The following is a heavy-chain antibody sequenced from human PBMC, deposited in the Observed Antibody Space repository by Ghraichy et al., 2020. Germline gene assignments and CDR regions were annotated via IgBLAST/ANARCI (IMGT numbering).Heavy chain of an antibody. D-gene: IGHD2-2*01. CDR3: ARGLLGDCSSFSCYGFDY. CDR1: GGSISNSSYY. J-gene: IGHJ4*02. V-gene: IGHV4-39*01. CDR2: IYYSGSA. Sequence: SETLSLTCTVSGGSISNSSYYWGWIRQPPGKGLEWLGSIYYSGSAYYNPSLKSRVTISVDTPRNQFSLNLRSVTAADTAIYYCARGLLGDCSSFSCYGFDYWGQGPLVTVSS.